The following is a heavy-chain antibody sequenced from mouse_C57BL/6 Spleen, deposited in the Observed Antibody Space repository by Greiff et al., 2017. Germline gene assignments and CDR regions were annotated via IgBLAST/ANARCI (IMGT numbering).Heavy chain of an antibody. Sequence: QVQLQQSGPELVKPGASVKISCKASGYAFSSSWMNWVKQRPGKGLERIGRIYPGDGGTNYNGKFKGKATLTADNSSSTAYMQLSSLPSDDSAVYFCARELYQMGDYFDYWGQGTTRTVSS. CDR3: ARELYQMGDYFDY. D-gene: IGHD2-12*01. V-gene: IGHV1-82*01. J-gene: IGHJ2*01. CDR2: IYPGDGGT. CDR1: GYAFSSSW.